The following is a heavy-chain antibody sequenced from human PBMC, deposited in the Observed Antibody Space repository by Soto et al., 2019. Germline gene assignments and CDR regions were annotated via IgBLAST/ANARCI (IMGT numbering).Heavy chain of an antibody. V-gene: IGHV1-18*04. CDR3: ATERIYYNDGSGYYPLGH. CDR1: GYSFATYG. CDR2: ISAHNGDT. D-gene: IGHD3-22*01. J-gene: IGHJ4*02. Sequence: ASVKVSCKASGYSFATYGFSWVRRAPGQGLECVGWISAHNGDTHYSQKFQGRVTLTTDTSTNTGYMELRSLTSDDTAVYFCATERIYYNDGSGYYPLGHWGQGTLVTVSS.